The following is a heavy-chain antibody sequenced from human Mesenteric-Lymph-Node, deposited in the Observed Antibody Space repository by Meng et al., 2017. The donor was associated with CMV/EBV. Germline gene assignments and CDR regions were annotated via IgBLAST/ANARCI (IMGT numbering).Heavy chain of an antibody. Sequence: ASVKVSCKASGYTFTNYYIHCVRQAPGQGLEWMGIINPRGGGTGYAQKFQGRVTMTRDTSTSTVYMELSSLRSEDTAVYYCARGHYYYGLDVWGQGTTVTVSS. CDR2: INPRGGGT. CDR3: ARGHYYYGLDV. CDR1: GYTFTNYY. J-gene: IGHJ6*02. V-gene: IGHV1-46*01.